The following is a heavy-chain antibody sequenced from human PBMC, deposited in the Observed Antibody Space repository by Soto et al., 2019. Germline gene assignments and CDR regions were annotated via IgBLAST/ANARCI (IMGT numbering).Heavy chain of an antibody. CDR2: IIPIFGTA. D-gene: IGHD6-6*01. CDR1: GGTFSSYA. V-gene: IGHV1-69*06. CDR3: ARGLYSSSSPQLGYYYGMDV. J-gene: IGHJ6*02. Sequence: SVKVSCKASGGTFSSYAISWVRQAPGQGLEWMGGIIPIFGTANYAQKFQGRVTITADKSTSTAYMELSSLRSEDTAVYYCARGLYSSSSPQLGYYYGMDVWGQGTTVTVSS.